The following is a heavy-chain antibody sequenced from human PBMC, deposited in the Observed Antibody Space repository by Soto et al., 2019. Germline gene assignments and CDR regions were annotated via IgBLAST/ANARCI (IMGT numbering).Heavy chain of an antibody. D-gene: IGHD3-3*01. CDR1: GFTFSDYY. J-gene: IGHJ6*02. Sequence: GGSLRLSCAASGFTFSDYYMSWIRQAPGKGLEWVSYISSSGSTIYYADSVKGRFTISRDNAKNSLYLQMNSLRAEDTAVYYWARELTYYDFWSGYSTVYYYGMDVWGQGTTVTVSS. V-gene: IGHV3-11*01. CDR2: ISSSGSTI. CDR3: ARELTYYDFWSGYSTVYYYGMDV.